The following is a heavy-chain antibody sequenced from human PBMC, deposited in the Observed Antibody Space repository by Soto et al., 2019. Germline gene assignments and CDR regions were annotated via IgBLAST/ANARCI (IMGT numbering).Heavy chain of an antibody. CDR2: IKQDGSEK. V-gene: IGHV3-7*01. Sequence: GESLKISCAASGFTFSSYWMSWVRQAPGKGLEWVANIKQDGSEKYYVDSVKGRFTISRDNAKNSLYLQMNSLRAEDTAVYYCVVPAATSYYYYMDVWGKGTTVTVSS. J-gene: IGHJ6*03. CDR3: VVPAATSYYYYMDV. CDR1: GFTFSSYW. D-gene: IGHD2-2*01.